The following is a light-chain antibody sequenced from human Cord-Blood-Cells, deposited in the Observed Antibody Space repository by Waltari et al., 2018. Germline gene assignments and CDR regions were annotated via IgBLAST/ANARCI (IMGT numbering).Light chain of an antibody. CDR2: GAS. J-gene: IGKJ2*01. V-gene: IGKV3-20*01. Sequence: EIVLTPSPVTLSLSPGERAPLSCRASQSVSSSYLAWYQQKPGQAPRLLIYGASSRATGIPDRFSGSGSGTDFTLTISRLEPEDFAVYYCQQYGSSYTFGQGTKLEIK. CDR1: QSVSSSY. CDR3: QQYGSSYT.